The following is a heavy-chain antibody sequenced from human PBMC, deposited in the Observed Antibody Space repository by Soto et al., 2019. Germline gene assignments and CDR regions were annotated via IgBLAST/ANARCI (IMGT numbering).Heavy chain of an antibody. D-gene: IGHD3-16*01. Sequence: LSLTCTVSNGSMTNYYWTWIRQPPGKGLEWIGYIHNSGSTNYNPSLQSRVTISVDTAKSQFSLRMTYVTAADTAVYYCARVGGDGQKYVVFDPWGQGTLVTVSS. CDR2: IHNSGST. V-gene: IGHV4-59*01. J-gene: IGHJ5*02. CDR1: NGSMTNYY. CDR3: ARVGGDGQKYVVFDP.